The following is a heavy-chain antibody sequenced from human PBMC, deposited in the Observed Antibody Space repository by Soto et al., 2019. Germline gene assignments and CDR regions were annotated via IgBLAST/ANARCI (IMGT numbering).Heavy chain of an antibody. V-gene: IGHV5-51*01. CDR2: IYPGDSDT. J-gene: IGHJ6*02. CDR3: ARQFRRNYDFWSGYTRSRNYYYYGMDV. D-gene: IGHD3-3*01. Sequence: PGESLKISCDGSGYSFTSYWIGLVLQMPGKGLDWMWIIYPGDSDTRYSPSFQGQVTISADKSISTAYLQWSSLKASDTAMYYCARQFRRNYDFWSGYTRSRNYYYYGMDVWGQGTTVTVSS. CDR1: GYSFTSYW.